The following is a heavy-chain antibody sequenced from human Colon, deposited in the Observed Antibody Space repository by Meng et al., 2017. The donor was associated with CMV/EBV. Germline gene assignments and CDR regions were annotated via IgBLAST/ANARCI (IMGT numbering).Heavy chain of an antibody. D-gene: IGHD6-19*01. J-gene: IGHJ4*02. CDR1: GFTFDDYT. CDR3: AKVSGTGYTSSSDFDY. CDR2: ISWDDITT. V-gene: IGHV3-43*01. Sequence: GGSLRLSCVTSGFTFDDYTMHWVRHVPGKGLEWVALISWDDITTFHADSVQGRFTISRDNSRNSLYLQMNSLRPEDSGFYYCAKVSGTGYTSSSDFDYWGQGIQVTVSS.